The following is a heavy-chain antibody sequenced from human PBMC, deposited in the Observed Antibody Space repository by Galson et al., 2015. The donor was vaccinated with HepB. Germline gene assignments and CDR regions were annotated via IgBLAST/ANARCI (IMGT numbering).Heavy chain of an antibody. D-gene: IGHD3-9*01. CDR1: GGSISSSSDY. Sequence: LSLTCAVSGGSISSSSDYWGWIRPPPGKGLEWIGTIYYSGTTYYNPSLKSRVTISVDTSKNQFSLKLSSVTAADTAVYYCARHRGDSGRYFDWLSYFDYWGQGTLVTVSS. CDR3: ARHRGDSGRYFDWLSYFDY. J-gene: IGHJ4*02. V-gene: IGHV4-39*01. CDR2: IYYSGTT.